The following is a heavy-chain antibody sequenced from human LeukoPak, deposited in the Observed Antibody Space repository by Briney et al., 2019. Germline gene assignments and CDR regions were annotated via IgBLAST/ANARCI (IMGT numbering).Heavy chain of an antibody. CDR1: GGSISSYY. CDR3: ARSSPPVDYYYYYMDV. J-gene: IGHJ6*03. CDR2: IYYSGST. D-gene: IGHD2-2*01. V-gene: IGHV4-59*01. Sequence: SETLSLTCTVSGGSISSYYWSWIREPPGKGLEWMGYIYYSGSTNYNPSLKRRVTISVETSKNKFSWKRSSMTAAAPAVYYCARSSPPVDYYYYYMDVWGQGTTVTVSS.